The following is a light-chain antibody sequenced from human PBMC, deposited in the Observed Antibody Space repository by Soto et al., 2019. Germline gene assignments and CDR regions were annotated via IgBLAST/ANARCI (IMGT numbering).Light chain of an antibody. V-gene: IGLV1-51*01. Sequence: QSVLTQPPSVSAAPGQRVTISCSGGSSNIGDNFVSWYQQFPGTAPRLLIFDNTKRASAIPDRFSASKSGTSATLAITGLQTGDDADYFCGSWDSSLTLGLFGGGTKLTVL. CDR3: GSWDSSLTLGL. CDR2: DNT. CDR1: SSNIGDNF. J-gene: IGLJ2*01.